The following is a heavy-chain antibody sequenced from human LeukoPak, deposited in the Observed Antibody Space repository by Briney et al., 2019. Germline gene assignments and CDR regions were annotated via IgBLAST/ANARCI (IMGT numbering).Heavy chain of an antibody. CDR2: ISSSAGTI. CDR3: ARTIGTGPLGHFDY. CDR1: TFTFSNSY. V-gene: IGHV3-11*01. Sequence: GGSLRLSCVASTFTFSNSYISWIRQAPGKGLEWISYISSSAGTIFYADSVEGRFTVSRDNTKNSLYLQMNALRADDTAVYYCARTIGTGPLGHFDYWGQGTLVTVSS. D-gene: IGHD3/OR15-3a*01. J-gene: IGHJ4*02.